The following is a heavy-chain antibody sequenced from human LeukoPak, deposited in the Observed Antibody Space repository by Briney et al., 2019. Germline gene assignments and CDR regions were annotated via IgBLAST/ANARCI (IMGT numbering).Heavy chain of an antibody. V-gene: IGHV4-59*01. D-gene: IGHD5-24*01. CDR1: GYTFNNAW. CDR2: IYYRGTT. J-gene: IGHJ3*02. Sequence: GSLRLSCTASGYTFNNAWMSWVRQAPGKGLEWIGYIYYRGTTNYNPSLKSRVTISVDTSKNQFSLRLSSVTAADTAVYYCARVQAHGYSDIWGQGTMATVSS. CDR3: ARVQAHGYSDI.